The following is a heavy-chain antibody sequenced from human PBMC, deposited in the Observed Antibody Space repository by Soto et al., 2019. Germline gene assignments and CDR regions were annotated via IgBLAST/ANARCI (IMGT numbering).Heavy chain of an antibody. J-gene: IGHJ6*02. CDR1: GYTFTSYG. CDR3: ARAERGNWRELPYYYGMDV. D-gene: IGHD1-20*01. Sequence: QVPLVQSGAEVKKPGASVKVSCKASGYTFTSYGISWVRQAPGQGLEWMGWISAYNGNTNYAQKLQGRVTMTTDTSTSTAYKELRSLRSDDTAGYYCARAERGNWRELPYYYGMDVWGQGTTVTVSS. V-gene: IGHV1-18*01. CDR2: ISAYNGNT.